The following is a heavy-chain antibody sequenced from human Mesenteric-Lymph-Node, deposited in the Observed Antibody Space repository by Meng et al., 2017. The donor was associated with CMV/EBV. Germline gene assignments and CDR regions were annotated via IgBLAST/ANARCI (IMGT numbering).Heavy chain of an antibody. D-gene: IGHD4-17*01. CDR2: IYSGGST. J-gene: IGHJ5*02. V-gene: IGHV3-53*01. CDR1: GFTVSGSY. Sequence: GESLKISCAASGFTVSGSYMSWVRQAPRNGLEWVSTIYSGGSTYYAGSVKGRFTISRDISKNTLFLQMNSLRVEDTAVYYCALGGDYGLSWGQGTLVTVSS. CDR3: ALGGDYGLS.